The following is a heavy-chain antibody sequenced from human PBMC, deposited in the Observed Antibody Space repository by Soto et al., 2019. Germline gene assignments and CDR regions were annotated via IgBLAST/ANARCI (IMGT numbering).Heavy chain of an antibody. Sequence: PSETLSLTCTVSGGSISSGGYYWSWIRQHPGKGLEWIGDIYYSGSTYYNPSLNSRVTISVDTSKNQFSLKLSSVTAADTAVYYCARDRRVEHYDYVWRSYRYDMGMDVWGQGTTVPVSS. V-gene: IGHV4-31*03. CDR3: ARDRRVEHYDYVWRSYRYDMGMDV. CDR1: GGSISSGGYY. D-gene: IGHD3-16*02. CDR2: IYYSGST. J-gene: IGHJ6*02.